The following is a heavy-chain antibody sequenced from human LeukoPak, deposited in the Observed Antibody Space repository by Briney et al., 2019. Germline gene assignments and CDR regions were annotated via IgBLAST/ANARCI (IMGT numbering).Heavy chain of an antibody. J-gene: IGHJ3*02. CDR2: VNTANGKT. D-gene: IGHD3/OR15-3a*01. V-gene: IGHV1-3*04. Sequence: ASVKVSCKASGYTFSNHEVHWVRQAPGQRPEWMGWVNTANGKTKYSQKFQGRVTITRDTSASTAYMELSSLGSEDTAVYYCARDFSAGDAFDIWGQGTMVTVSS. CDR1: GYTFSNHE. CDR3: ARDFSAGDAFDI.